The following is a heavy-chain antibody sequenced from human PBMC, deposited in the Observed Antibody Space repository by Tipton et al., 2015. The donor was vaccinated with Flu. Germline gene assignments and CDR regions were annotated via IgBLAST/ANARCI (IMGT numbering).Heavy chain of an antibody. CDR3: ATEYRGGGNRYYFDY. CDR2: IYYSGST. Sequence: TLSLTCTVSGGSISGYYWTWIRQPPGKGLEWIGYIYYSGSTNYNPSLKSRVTISVDTSKNQFSLKLSSVTAADTAVYYCATEYRGGGNRYYFDYWVQGTLVTVSS. D-gene: IGHD4-23*01. V-gene: IGHV4-59*01. CDR1: GGSISGYY. J-gene: IGHJ4*02.